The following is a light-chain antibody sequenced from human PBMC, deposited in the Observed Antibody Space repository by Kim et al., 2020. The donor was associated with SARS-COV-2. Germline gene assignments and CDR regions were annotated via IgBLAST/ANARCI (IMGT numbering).Light chain of an antibody. Sequence: QSALTQPASVSGSPGQSITISCTGTSSDVGHYNSVSWYQKHPGKAPKLMIYDVTKRPSGVSIRFSGSKSGNTASLTISGLQAEDEADYYCNSYTSSTSDGFGTGTKVTVL. CDR2: DVT. V-gene: IGLV2-14*01. CDR1: SSDVGHYNS. CDR3: NSYTSSTSDG. J-gene: IGLJ1*01.